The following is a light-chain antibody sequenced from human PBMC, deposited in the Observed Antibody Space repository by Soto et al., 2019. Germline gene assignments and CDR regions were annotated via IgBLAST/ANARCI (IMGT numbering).Light chain of an antibody. CDR3: QQVDSYPFT. J-gene: IGKJ3*01. V-gene: IGKV1-9*01. Sequence: DIQLTQSPSFLSASVGDRVTITCRASQGISDNFVWYQQKQGKAPSLLIYHASTLQSGGPSRFSGSESGTEFPLTISSLQPEDFATYYCQQVDSYPFTFGPGTKVDVK. CDR1: QGISDN. CDR2: HAS.